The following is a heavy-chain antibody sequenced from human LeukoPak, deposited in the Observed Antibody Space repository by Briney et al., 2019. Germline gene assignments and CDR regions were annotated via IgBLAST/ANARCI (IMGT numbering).Heavy chain of an antibody. J-gene: IGHJ4*02. Sequence: GAAVKLSCKASGYTFTRYGIRWVRQSPGQGLEWMGWINTYNGNTDYAQKLQGRVTMTTDTSTSTAYMELRSLRSDDTALYYCATNYYDSSGYYSIDYWGQGTLVTVSS. CDR1: GYTFTRYG. CDR2: INTYNGNT. V-gene: IGHV1-18*01. D-gene: IGHD3-22*01. CDR3: ATNYYDSSGYYSIDY.